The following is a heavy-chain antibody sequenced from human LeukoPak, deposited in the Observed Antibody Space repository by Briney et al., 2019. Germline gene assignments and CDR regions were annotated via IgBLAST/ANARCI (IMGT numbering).Heavy chain of an antibody. CDR1: GFTFSSYS. CDR2: ISSSSSYI. J-gene: IGHJ4*02. Sequence: TGGSLRLSCAASGFTFSSYSMNWVRQAPGKGLEWVSSISSSSSYIYYADSVKGRFTISRDNAKNSLYLQMNSLRAEDTAVYYCARDSRTKRGRIDYWGQGTLVTVSS. CDR3: ARDSRTKRGRIDY. D-gene: IGHD1-26*01. V-gene: IGHV3-21*01.